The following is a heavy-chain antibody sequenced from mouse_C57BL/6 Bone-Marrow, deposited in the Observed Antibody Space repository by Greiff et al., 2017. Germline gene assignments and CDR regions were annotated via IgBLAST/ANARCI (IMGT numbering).Heavy chain of an antibody. Sequence: QVQLQQPGAELVRPGSSVKLSCKASGYTFTRYWMHWVKQRPVQGLEWIGNIDPYGSATHYTQKFKDKSTLTVDKSSSTADMQLSSLTSEDSAVYYGARWGLYYGNYVYCDYWGQGTTLTVSS. V-gene: IGHV1-52*01. CDR3: ARWGLYYGNYVYCDY. CDR1: GYTFTRYW. D-gene: IGHD2-1*01. CDR2: IDPYGSAT. J-gene: IGHJ2*01.